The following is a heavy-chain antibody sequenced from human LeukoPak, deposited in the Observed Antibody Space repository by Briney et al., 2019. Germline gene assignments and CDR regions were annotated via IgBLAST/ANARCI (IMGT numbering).Heavy chain of an antibody. CDR1: GYTFTSYG. D-gene: IGHD3-3*01. V-gene: IGHV7-4-1*02. J-gene: IGHJ3*02. CDR3: ARSIEPLIRFLDHDAFDI. Sequence: ASVKVSCKASGYTFTSYGISWVRQAPGQGLEWMGWINTNTGNPTYAQGFTGRFVFSLDTSVSTAYLQISSLKAEDTAVYYCARSIEPLIRFLDHDAFDIWGQGTMVTVPS. CDR2: INTNTGNP.